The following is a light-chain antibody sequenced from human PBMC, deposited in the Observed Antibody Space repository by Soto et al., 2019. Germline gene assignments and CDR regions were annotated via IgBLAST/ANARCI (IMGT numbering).Light chain of an antibody. Sequence: DIQMTQSPSTLSASIGDRVTITCRARHGISKWLAWHQQKPGKAPKLLIYDAFSLQSGVPPRFSGSGSGTEFTLTIRSLQPDDIATYYCQQYSSYSAWTFGEGTKVDIK. CDR1: HGISKW. CDR2: DAF. V-gene: IGKV1-5*01. J-gene: IGKJ1*01. CDR3: QQYSSYSAWT.